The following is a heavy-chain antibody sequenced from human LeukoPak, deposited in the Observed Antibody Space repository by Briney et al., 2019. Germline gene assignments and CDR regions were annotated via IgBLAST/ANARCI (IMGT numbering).Heavy chain of an antibody. CDR2: IQTSGST. CDR1: GGSISGNY. CDR3: ARQWLVKGYYFDY. V-gene: IGHV4-4*07. D-gene: IGHD6-19*01. J-gene: IGHJ4*02. Sequence: SETLSLTCTVSGGSISGNYWSWIRQPAGKGLEWIGLIQTSGSTNYNPSLKSRVTISVDTSKNQFSLQLNSVTPEDTAVYYCARQWLVKGYYFDYWGQGTLVTVSS.